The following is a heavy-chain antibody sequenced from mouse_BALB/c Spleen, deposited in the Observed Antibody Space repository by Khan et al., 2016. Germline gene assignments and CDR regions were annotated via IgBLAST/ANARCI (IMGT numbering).Heavy chain of an antibody. CDR2: IDPANGNT. V-gene: IGHV14-3*02. D-gene: IGHD2-4*01. CDR3: ARSPYDYDVGFAY. Sequence: VQLKESGAELVKPGASVKLSCTASGFHIKDTYMHWVKQRPEQGLEWIGRIDPANGNTKYDPKFQGKATITAATSSNTAYLQPSSLPSEDTAVYYCARSPYDYDVGFAYWGQGTLVTVSA. CDR1: GFHIKDTY. J-gene: IGHJ3*01.